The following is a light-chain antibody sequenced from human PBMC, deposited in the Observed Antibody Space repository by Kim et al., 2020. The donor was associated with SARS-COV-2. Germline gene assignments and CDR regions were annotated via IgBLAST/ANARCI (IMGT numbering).Light chain of an antibody. V-gene: IGLV3-1*01. CDR3: QAWDSSTVV. CDR2: QDI. Sequence: SYELTQPPSVSVSPGQTASITCPGDKLGDKYACWYQQKPGQSPVLVIYQDIKRPSGIPERFSGSNSGNTATLTISGTQAMDEADYYCQAWDSSTVVFGGGNQLTVL. J-gene: IGLJ2*01. CDR1: KLGDKY.